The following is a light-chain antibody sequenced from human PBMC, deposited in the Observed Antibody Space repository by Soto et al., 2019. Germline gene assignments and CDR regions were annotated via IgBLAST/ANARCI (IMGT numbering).Light chain of an antibody. Sequence: DIQMTQSPSTLSASVGDRVTITCRASQSISSWLAWYQQKPGKAPKLLIYDASSLESGVPSRFRGSGSETEFTLTISSLQHDDFATYYCQKYNSAPLTFGGGTKVDIK. CDR1: QSISSW. J-gene: IGKJ4*01. CDR2: DAS. CDR3: QKYNSAPLT. V-gene: IGKV1-5*01.